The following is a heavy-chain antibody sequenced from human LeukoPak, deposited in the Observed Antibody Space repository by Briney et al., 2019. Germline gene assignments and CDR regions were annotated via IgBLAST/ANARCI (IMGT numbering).Heavy chain of an antibody. Sequence: GASVKVSCKATGYTFTTYSIHWVRQAPGQRLEWMGRINGGNDNTRYSQKFQGRVTITRDTSASTAYMELSSLRSEDTAVYYCARGIVVEPTANWFDPRGQGILVTVSS. CDR3: ARGIVVEPTANWFDP. CDR2: INGGNDNT. V-gene: IGHV1-3*01. CDR1: GYTFTTYS. D-gene: IGHD2-2*01. J-gene: IGHJ5*02.